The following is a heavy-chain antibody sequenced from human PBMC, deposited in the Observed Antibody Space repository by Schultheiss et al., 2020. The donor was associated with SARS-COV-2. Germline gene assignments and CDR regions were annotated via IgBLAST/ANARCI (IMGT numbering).Heavy chain of an antibody. CDR2: IYYSGST. J-gene: IGHJ4*02. CDR1: GGSFSGYY. CDR3: ARDPYSTVDY. V-gene: IGHV4-59*01. D-gene: IGHD6-13*01. Sequence: SETLSLTCAVYGGSFSGYYWNWIRQPPGKGLEWIGYIYYSGSTNYNPSLKSRVTISVDTSKNQFSLKLSSVTAADTAVYYCARDPYSTVDYWGQGTLVTVSS.